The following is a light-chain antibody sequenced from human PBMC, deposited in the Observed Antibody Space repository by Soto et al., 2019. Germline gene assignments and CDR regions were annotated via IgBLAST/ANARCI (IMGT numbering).Light chain of an antibody. V-gene: IGKV3-15*01. Sequence: EIVMTQSPATLSVSLGDRATLSCRASQSVTTYLAWYQQKPGQAPRLLIYGASTRATGIPARFSGSGSETDITLTISSLQSEDFAFYYCQQYNSWPPSYPFGQGTKLE. CDR1: QSVTTY. J-gene: IGKJ2*01. CDR3: QQYNSWPPSYP. CDR2: GAS.